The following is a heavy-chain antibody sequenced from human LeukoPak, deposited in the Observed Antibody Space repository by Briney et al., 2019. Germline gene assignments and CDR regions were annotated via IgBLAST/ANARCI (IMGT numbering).Heavy chain of an antibody. CDR2: ISDSGGST. D-gene: IGHD6-19*01. CDR1: GFTFSSYA. CDR3: AKGRTEGGTLALDY. Sequence: GGSLRLSSAASGFTFSSYAMSWVRQAPGKGLEWVSAISDSGGSTYYVDSVKGRLSISRDNSKNTLYLQVNSLRAEDTAVYYCAKGRTEGGTLALDYWGQGTLVTVSS. V-gene: IGHV3-23*01. J-gene: IGHJ4*02.